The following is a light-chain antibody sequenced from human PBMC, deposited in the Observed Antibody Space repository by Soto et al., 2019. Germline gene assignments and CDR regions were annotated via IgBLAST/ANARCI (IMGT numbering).Light chain of an antibody. CDR2: DAS. CDR3: QQQSNWPPT. V-gene: IGKV3-11*01. Sequence: EIVLTQSPATLSLSPGERATLSCRASQSVSRYLAWYQQKPGQAPRLLIYDASNRATGIPARFSGSGSGTDFTLTITSLQPEDFAVYYCQQQSNWPPTFGEGTKVEIK. J-gene: IGKJ4*01. CDR1: QSVSRY.